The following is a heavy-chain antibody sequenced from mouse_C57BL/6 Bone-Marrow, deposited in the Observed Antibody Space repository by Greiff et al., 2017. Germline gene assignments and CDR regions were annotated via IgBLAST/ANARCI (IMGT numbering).Heavy chain of an antibody. D-gene: IGHD2-5*01. Sequence: VQLQQPGAELVKPGASVKLSCKASGYTFTSYWMQWVKQRPGQGLEWIGEIDPSDIYTNYNQKFKGKATLTVDTSSSTAYMQLSSLTSEDSAVYYCARDYYSNSYAMDYWGQGTSVTVSS. CDR2: IDPSDIYT. V-gene: IGHV1-50*01. CDR1: GYTFTSYW. J-gene: IGHJ4*01. CDR3: ARDYYSNSYAMDY.